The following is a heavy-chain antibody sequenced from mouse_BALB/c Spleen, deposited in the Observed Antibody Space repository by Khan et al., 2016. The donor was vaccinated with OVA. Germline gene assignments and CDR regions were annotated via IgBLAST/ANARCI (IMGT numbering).Heavy chain of an antibody. CDR1: GFTFSTYG. D-gene: IGHD1-1*01. J-gene: IGHJ3*01. CDR2: ISSGGSYT. V-gene: IGHV5-6*01. CDR3: ARLAYYYGSEGFAD. Sequence: EVELVESGGDLVKPEGSLKLSCAASGFTFSTYGMSWVRQTPDKRLEWVATISSGGSYTYYPDSVQGRFTISRDNAKNTLYLQMSSLKSEDTAMFYCARLAYYYGSEGFADRGQGTLVNGPA.